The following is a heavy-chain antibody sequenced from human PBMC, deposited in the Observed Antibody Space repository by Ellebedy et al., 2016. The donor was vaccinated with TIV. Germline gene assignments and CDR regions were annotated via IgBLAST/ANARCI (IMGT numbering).Heavy chain of an antibody. CDR1: GFTFSYYS. D-gene: IGHD6-13*01. V-gene: IGHV3-30-3*01. Sequence: GGSLRLSXAASGFTFSYYSMHWVRQAPGKGLEWVAVISHDGSNKYHAESVKGRFTISRDDSKNTLYLQMSTLRTEDTALYFCARGSSSRGYFDSWGQGTLVTVSS. J-gene: IGHJ4*02. CDR3: ARGSSSRGYFDS. CDR2: ISHDGSNK.